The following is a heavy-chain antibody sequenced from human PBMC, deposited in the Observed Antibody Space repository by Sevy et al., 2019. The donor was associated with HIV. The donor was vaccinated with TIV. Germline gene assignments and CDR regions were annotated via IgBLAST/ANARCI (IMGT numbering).Heavy chain of an antibody. CDR3: ATKGNFWSGYQYFDY. Sequence: GGSLRLSCAASGFTFSTYWMSWVRQAPGKGLEWVGRIKSNTDGGTTDYAAPVKGRFTISRDDSKSTLFLQMHSLKTDDTAVYYCATKGNFWSGYQYFDYWGQGTLVTVSS. CDR1: GFTFSTYW. V-gene: IGHV3-15*01. J-gene: IGHJ4*02. D-gene: IGHD3-3*01. CDR2: IKSNTDGGTT.